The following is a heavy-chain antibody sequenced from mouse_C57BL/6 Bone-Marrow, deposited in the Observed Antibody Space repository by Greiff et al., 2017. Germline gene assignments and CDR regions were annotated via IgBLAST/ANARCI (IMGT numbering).Heavy chain of an antibody. Sequence: EVMLVESGGDLVKPGGSLTLSCAASGFTFRSYGMSWVRQTPDKGLEWVATISSGGSYTYYPDSVKGRFTISRDNAKNTLYLQMSSLKSAYTAMYYCARSTMVKGWFAYWGQGTLVTVSA. V-gene: IGHV5-6*02. D-gene: IGHD2-1*01. J-gene: IGHJ3*01. CDR1: GFTFRSYG. CDR3: ARSTMVKGWFAY. CDR2: ISSGGSYT.